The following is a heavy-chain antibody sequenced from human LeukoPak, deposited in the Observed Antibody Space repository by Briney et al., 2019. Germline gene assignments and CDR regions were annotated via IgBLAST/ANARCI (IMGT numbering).Heavy chain of an antibody. CDR2: INPNSGGT. Sequence: ASVKVSCKASGYTFTGYYMHWVRQAPGQGLEWMGWINPNSGGTNYAQKFQGRVTMTRDTSISTAYMELSRLRSDDTAVYYCARASSITVIVVVTGGFDPWGQGTLVTVSS. V-gene: IGHV1-2*02. J-gene: IGHJ5*02. CDR3: ARASSITVIVVVTGGFDP. CDR1: GYTFTGYY. D-gene: IGHD3-22*01.